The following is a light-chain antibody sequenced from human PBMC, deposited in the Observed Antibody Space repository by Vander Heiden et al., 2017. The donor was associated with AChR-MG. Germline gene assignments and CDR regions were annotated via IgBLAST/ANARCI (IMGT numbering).Light chain of an antibody. V-gene: IGLV3-21*04. Sequence: SYVLTQPPSVSVAPGKTARITFGGNNMGIKRVHGYKQKPGQAPVLVIYYVSDRPAGIPERFSGANSGNTATLTISRVEAGDEADYYCQVWDSSSDHPWVFGGGTKLTVL. CDR1: NMGIKR. CDR3: QVWDSSSDHPWV. J-gene: IGLJ3*02. CDR2: YVS.